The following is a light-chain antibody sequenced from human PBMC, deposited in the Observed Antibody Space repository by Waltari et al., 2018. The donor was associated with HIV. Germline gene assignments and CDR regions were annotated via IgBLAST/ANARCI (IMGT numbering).Light chain of an antibody. Sequence: DIVMTQSPDSLLVSLGERATIDCKSSRGVSYDSNRKMYLAWYQQKRGQPPKVLFHWASSRESGVPDRFSASGSGTNFTLTIRRLHAEDVATYFCQQYFSLPWTFGQGTKVEIK. CDR1: RGVSYDSNRKMY. CDR2: WAS. V-gene: IGKV4-1*01. J-gene: IGKJ1*01. CDR3: QQYFSLPWT.